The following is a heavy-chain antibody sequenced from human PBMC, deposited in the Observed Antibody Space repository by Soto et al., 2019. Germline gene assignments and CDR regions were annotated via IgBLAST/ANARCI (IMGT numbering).Heavy chain of an antibody. Sequence: NPSDPLSLTGHMSGDSYSISSYSGIWIRQPPGKALQWIGFCYQSGVTTSNPSLASRVSTLLDRSNDECSQKLKGVTAEDTAVYFCHGMPYSSGRRFDPCGPVTLVTFSS. CDR2: CYQSGVT. V-gene: IGHV4-30-2*01. D-gene: IGHD6-19*01. CDR1: GDSYSISSYS. J-gene: IGHJ5*02. CDR3: HGMPYSSGRRFDP.